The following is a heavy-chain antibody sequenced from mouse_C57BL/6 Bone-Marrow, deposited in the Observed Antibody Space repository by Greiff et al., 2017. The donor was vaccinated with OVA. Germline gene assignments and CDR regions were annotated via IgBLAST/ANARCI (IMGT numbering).Heavy chain of an antibody. J-gene: IGHJ2*01. D-gene: IGHD2-3*01. CDR1: GYSITSGYY. CDR3: ASGGGIYDGYYGSDFDY. CDR2: ISYDGSN. Sequence: EVQLQESGPGLVKPSQSLSLTCSVTGYSITSGYYWNWIRQFPGNKLEWMGYISYDGSNNYNPSLKNRISITRDTSKNQFFLKLNSVTTEDTATYYCASGGGIYDGYYGSDFDYWGQGTTLTVSS. V-gene: IGHV3-6*01.